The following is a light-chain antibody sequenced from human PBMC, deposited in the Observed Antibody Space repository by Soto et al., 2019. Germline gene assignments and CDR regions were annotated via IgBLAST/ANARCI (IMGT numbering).Light chain of an antibody. CDR2: DAS. Sequence: EIVLTQSPATLSLSPGERATLSRRASQSVSNYLAWYQQKPGQAPRLLIYDASNRATGIPARFSGSGSGTDFTLTISSLEPEDFAVYYCQQRIHWPLTFGGGTKVELK. V-gene: IGKV3-11*01. J-gene: IGKJ4*01. CDR3: QQRIHWPLT. CDR1: QSVSNY.